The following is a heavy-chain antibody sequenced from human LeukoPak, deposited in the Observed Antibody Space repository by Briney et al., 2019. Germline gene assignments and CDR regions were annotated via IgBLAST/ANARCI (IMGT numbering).Heavy chain of an antibody. CDR3: GRNRGYDALDY. CDR1: GFALSTYW. V-gene: IGHV3-74*01. CDR2: ISGDGSRT. D-gene: IGHD5-12*01. Sequence: GGSLRLSCVASGFALSTYWMDWVRQAPGKGPVWISHISGDGSRTSYADSVKSRFTIFRDNAKNTLYLQMNSLRAEDTAAYYCGRNRGYDALDYWGQGTLVTVSS. J-gene: IGHJ4*02.